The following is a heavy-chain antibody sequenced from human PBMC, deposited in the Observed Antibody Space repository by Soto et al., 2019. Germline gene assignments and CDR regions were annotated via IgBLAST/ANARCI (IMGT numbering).Heavy chain of an antibody. D-gene: IGHD1-26*01. CDR3: ARAIKRWEVNYYFDY. CDR1: GSTFNNFA. Sequence: QVVLLQSGAEVKEPGSSVRLSCQVSGSTFNNFAFSWVRQAPGQGPEWLGGIVVMSNAADYSQRFQDRVMITADTSTSTLYMELSSLTFDDTAVYYCARAIKRWEVNYYFDYWGQGTLVTVSS. CDR2: IVVMSNAA. J-gene: IGHJ4*02. V-gene: IGHV1-69*06.